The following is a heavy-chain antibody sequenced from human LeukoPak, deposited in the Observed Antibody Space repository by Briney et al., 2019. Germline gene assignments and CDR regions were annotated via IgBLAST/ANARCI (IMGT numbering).Heavy chain of an antibody. D-gene: IGHD2-2*02. J-gene: IGHJ4*02. Sequence: GGSLRLSCAASGFTFSSYAMSWVRQAPGKGLEWVSAISGSGGSTYYADSVKGRFTISRDNSKNTLYLQMNSLRAEDTAVYYCAKGSYCSSTSCYTDWGQGTLVTVSS. CDR1: GFTFSSYA. V-gene: IGHV3-23*01. CDR3: AKGSYCSSTSCYTD. CDR2: ISGSGGST.